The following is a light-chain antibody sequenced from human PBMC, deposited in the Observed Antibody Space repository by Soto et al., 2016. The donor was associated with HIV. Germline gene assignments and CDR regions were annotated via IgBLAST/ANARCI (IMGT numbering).Light chain of an antibody. J-gene: IGKJ4*01. CDR1: QYISRY. CDR2: AAS. Sequence: DIQMTQSPSSLSASVGDRVTITCRASQYISRYLNWYQQKSGKAPKLLISAASTLQSGSHQGSVAVDLGQISLSPSAACSLKILRLITAQQYNSYPLSFGGGTKVEIK. CDR3: QQYNSYPLS. V-gene: IGKV1-16*01.